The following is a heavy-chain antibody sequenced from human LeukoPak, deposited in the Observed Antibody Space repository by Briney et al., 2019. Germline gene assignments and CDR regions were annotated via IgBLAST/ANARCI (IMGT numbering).Heavy chain of an antibody. D-gene: IGHD6-19*01. CDR3: AKEAYSTGWYDY. V-gene: IGHV3-23*01. Sequence: GGSLRLSCEASGFTFSNYAMNWVRQAPGKGLEWVSVISRSGGGTDYADSVKGRFTISRDNSKNTLYLQMNSLRAEDTAVYYCAKEAYSTGWYDYWGQGTLVTVSS. J-gene: IGHJ4*02. CDR1: GFTFSNYA. CDR2: ISRSGGGT.